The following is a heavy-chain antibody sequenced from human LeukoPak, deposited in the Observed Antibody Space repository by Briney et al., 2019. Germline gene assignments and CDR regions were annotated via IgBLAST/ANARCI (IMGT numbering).Heavy chain of an antibody. CDR2: IRSKAYGGTT. D-gene: IGHD1-26*01. CDR1: GFTFGDYA. V-gene: IGHV3-49*04. Sequence: GSLRLFCTASGFTFGDYAMSWVRQAPGKGLEWVGFIRSKAYGGTTEYAASVKGRFTISRDDSKSIAYLQMNSLKTEDTAVYYCTRDGIVGATTGFDYWGQGTLVTVSS. CDR3: TRDGIVGATTGFDY. J-gene: IGHJ4*02.